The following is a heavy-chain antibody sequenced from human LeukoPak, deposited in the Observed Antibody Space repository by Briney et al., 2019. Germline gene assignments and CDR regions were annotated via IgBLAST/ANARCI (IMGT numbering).Heavy chain of an antibody. D-gene: IGHD3-3*01. CDR1: GYSISSGYY. V-gene: IGHV4-38-2*01. CDR3: ARVYDGFWFPYYYYMDV. CDR2: IYHSGST. J-gene: IGHJ6*03. Sequence: SETLSLTCAVSGYSISSGYYWGWIRQPPGKGLEWIGSIYHSGSTYYNPSLKSRVTISVDTSKNQFSLKLSSVTAADTAVYYCARVYDGFWFPYYYYMDVWGKGTTVTVSS.